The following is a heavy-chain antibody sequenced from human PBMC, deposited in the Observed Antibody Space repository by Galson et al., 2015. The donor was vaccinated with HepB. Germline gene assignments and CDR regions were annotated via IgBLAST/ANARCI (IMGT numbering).Heavy chain of an antibody. D-gene: IGHD3-3*01. J-gene: IGHJ6*03. CDR2: IKQDGSEK. CDR1: GFTFSSYW. Sequence: LRLSCAASGFTFSSYWMSWVRQAPGKGLEWVANIKQDGSEKYYVDSVKGRFTISRDNAKNSLYLQMNSLRAEDTAVYYCARDLYYDFWSGPPYYMDVWGKGTTVTVSS. CDR3: ARDLYYDFWSGPPYYMDV. V-gene: IGHV3-7*01.